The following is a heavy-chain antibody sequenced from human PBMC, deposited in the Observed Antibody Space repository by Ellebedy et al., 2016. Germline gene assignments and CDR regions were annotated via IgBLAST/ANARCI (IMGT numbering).Heavy chain of an antibody. D-gene: IGHD3-10*01. CDR2: IYPGDSDT. CDR3: ARTVRGLVGYYGMDV. Sequence: KVSXXGSGYSFTSYWIGWVRQLPGKGLEWMGIIYPGDSDTRYSPSFQGQVTISADKSISTAYLQWSSLKASDAAMYYCARTVRGLVGYYGMDVWGQGTTVTVSS. J-gene: IGHJ6*02. CDR1: GYSFTSYW. V-gene: IGHV5-51*01.